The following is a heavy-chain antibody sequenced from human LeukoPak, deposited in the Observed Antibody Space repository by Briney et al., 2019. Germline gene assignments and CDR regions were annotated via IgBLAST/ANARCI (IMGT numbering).Heavy chain of an antibody. Sequence: GGSLRLSCAASGFTFSSYEMNWVRQAPGKGLEWVSYISGSGNTIYYADSVKGRFTISRDNAENSLYLQMNSLRAEDTAVYYCARASSLGYCSGGSCFPLDYWGQGTLVTVSS. CDR3: ARASSLGYCSGGSCFPLDY. D-gene: IGHD2-15*01. J-gene: IGHJ4*02. CDR1: GFTFSSYE. V-gene: IGHV3-48*03. CDR2: ISGSGNTI.